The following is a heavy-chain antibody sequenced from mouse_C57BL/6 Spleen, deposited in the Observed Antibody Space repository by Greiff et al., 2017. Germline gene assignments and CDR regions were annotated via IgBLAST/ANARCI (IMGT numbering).Heavy chain of an antibody. V-gene: IGHV1-39*01. CDR1: GYSFTDYN. CDR3: ARSDYSNYDYAMDY. CDR2: INPNYGTT. J-gene: IGHJ4*01. D-gene: IGHD2-5*01. Sequence: VQLQQSGPELVKPGASVKISCKASGYSFTDYNMNWVKQSNGKSLEWIGVINPNYGTTSYNQKFKGKATLTVDQSSSTAYMQLNSLTSEDSAVYDCARSDYSNYDYAMDYWGQGTSVTVSS.